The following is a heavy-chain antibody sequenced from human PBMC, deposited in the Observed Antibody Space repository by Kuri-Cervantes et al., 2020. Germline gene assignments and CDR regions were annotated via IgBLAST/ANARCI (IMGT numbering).Heavy chain of an antibody. V-gene: IGHV3-7*01. D-gene: IGHD3-10*01. CDR2: IKQDGSEK. CDR3: AKVSYGGSHGSGSH. CDR1: GFTFSTYW. Sequence: GESLKISCAASGFTFSTYWMSWVRQAPGKGLERVANIKQDGSEKYYVDSVKGRFIISRDNAKNSLYLQMNSLRVEDTAVYYCAKVSYGGSHGSGSHWGQGTLVTVSS. J-gene: IGHJ4*02.